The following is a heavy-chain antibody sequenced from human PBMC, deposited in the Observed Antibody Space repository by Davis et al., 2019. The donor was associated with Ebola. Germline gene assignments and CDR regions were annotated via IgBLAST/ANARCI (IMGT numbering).Heavy chain of an antibody. CDR3: AKDGGYCSGGSCYSGSLGAGYYYYYYGMDV. CDR2: ISYDGSNK. Sequence: PGGSLRLSCAAFGFTFSSYAMHWVRQAPGKGLEWVAVISYDGSNKYYADSVKGRFTISRDNSKNTLYLQMSSLRAEDTAVYYCAKDGGYCSGGSCYSGSLGAGYYYYYYGMDVWGKGTTVTVSS. CDR1: GFTFSSYA. J-gene: IGHJ6*04. V-gene: IGHV3-30*04. D-gene: IGHD2-15*01.